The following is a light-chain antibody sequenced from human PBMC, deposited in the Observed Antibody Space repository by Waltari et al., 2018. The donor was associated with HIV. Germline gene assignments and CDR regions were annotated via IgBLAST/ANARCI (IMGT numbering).Light chain of an antibody. CDR2: EVT. CDR1: SSNVGRYDL. V-gene: IGLV2-23*02. Sequence: QSALTQPASVSGSPGPSITISCPGTSSNVGRYDLVSWYQQHPGQAPKLIIYEVTKRPSGVSNRFSGSKSGNTASLTISGLQAEDEADYYCCSCPRSGIRYVFGTGTKVTVL. CDR3: CSCPRSGIRYV. J-gene: IGLJ1*01.